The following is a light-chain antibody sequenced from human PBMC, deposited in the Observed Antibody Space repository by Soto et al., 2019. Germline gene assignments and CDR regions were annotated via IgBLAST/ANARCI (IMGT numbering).Light chain of an antibody. CDR2: DAS. CDR1: QSVSSY. V-gene: IGKV3-11*01. CDR3: QQWSNSL. Sequence: EIVLTQSPATLSLSPGERATLSCRASQSVSSYLAWYQQKPGQAPRLLIYDASNRATGIPARFSGSGSGTDFTLTISSLEPEDFAVYHCQQWSNSLFGGGPNLDIK. J-gene: IGKJ4*01.